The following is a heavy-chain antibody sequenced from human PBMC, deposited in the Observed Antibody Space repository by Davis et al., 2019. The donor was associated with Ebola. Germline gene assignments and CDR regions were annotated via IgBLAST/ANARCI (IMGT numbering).Heavy chain of an antibody. D-gene: IGHD4-11*01. J-gene: IGHJ5*02. V-gene: IGHV1-69*04. CDR2: IIPILGIA. CDR3: ARDYSNSRIYNWFDP. CDR1: GGTFSSYA. Sequence: SVKVSCKASGGTFSSYAINWVRQAPGQGLESMGRIIPILGIANYAQKFQGRVTITADKSTSTAYMELSSLRSEDTAVYYCARDYSNSRIYNWFDPWGQGTLVTVSS.